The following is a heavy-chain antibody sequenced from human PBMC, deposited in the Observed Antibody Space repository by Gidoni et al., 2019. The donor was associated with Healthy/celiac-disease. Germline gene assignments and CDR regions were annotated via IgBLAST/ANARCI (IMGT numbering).Heavy chain of an antibody. J-gene: IGHJ6*02. CDR2: ISTSSSYI. V-gene: IGHV3-21*01. CDR1: GFTFSSYS. D-gene: IGHD3-22*01. CDR3: ERDGDSSGYTGLGMDV. Sequence: DVQLVESVGGLVKPGGSLRLSCAASGFTFSSYSMNWVRQAPATGVEWVSSISTSSSYIYYEDSVKGRFTISRDNAKNSMYMQMNSMRAEDTDVYYCERDGDSSGYTGLGMDVWGQGTTVTVSS.